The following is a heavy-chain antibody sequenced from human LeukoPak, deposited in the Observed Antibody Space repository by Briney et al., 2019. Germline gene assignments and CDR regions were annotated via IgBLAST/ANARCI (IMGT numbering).Heavy chain of an antibody. Sequence: GGSLRLSCAASGFTFSSYAMHWVRQAPGKGLEWVAVISYDGSNKYYADSVKGRFTISRDNSKNTLYLQMNSLRAEDTAVYYCARAYGAGAFDIWGQGTMVTVSS. CDR2: ISYDGSNK. CDR1: GFTFSSYA. J-gene: IGHJ3*02. CDR3: ARAYGAGAFDI. V-gene: IGHV3-30-3*01. D-gene: IGHD4-17*01.